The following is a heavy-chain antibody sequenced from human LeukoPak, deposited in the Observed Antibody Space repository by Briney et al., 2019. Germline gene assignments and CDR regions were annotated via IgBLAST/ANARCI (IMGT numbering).Heavy chain of an antibody. J-gene: IGHJ4*02. CDR2: FHYSGNT. Sequence: SETLSLTCTVSGGSISRYYWSWIRQPPGKGLEWIGYFHYSGNTNYNPSLSSRITMSVDTSKNQFSLKLNSVTAADTAVYYCARRAAALDYWGREPWSPSPQ. D-gene: IGHD6-13*01. V-gene: IGHV4-59*08. CDR3: ARRAAALDY. CDR1: GGSISRYY.